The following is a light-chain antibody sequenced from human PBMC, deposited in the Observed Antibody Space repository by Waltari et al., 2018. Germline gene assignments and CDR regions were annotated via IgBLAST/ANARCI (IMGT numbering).Light chain of an antibody. CDR1: QGISSA. Sequence: TQLTQSPYSLSASVGDRVTIPCRASQGISSALAWYQQKPGKAPKLLIYDASSLESGVPSRFSGSGSGTDFTLTISSLQPEDFATYYCQQFNSYPLLTFGGGTKVEIK. CDR2: DAS. J-gene: IGKJ4*01. V-gene: IGKV1-13*02. CDR3: QQFNSYPLLT.